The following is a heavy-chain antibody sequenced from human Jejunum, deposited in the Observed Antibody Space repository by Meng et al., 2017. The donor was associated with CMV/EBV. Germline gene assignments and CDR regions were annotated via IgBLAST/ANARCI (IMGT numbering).Heavy chain of an antibody. CDR2: IEYDGSDK. V-gene: IGHV3-30*02. CDR3: AKDVDH. CDR1: GFTFSSDG. Sequence: VESGGGVAQPGGSLRLSCAASGFTFSSDGMHWVRQAPGRGPEWVAFIEYDGSDKYYADSMKGRFTISRDNSKNTMYLQMTSLKAEDTALYYCAKDVDHWGQGTLVTVSS. J-gene: IGHJ4*02.